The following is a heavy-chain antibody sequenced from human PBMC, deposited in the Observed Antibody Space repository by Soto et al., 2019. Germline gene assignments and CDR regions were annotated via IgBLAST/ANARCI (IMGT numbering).Heavy chain of an antibody. J-gene: IGHJ4*02. CDR2: TFYSGNT. D-gene: IGHD5-12*01. CDR3: ARHPYSGYDFDY. CDR1: GDSISTSACY. Sequence: PSETLSLTCTVSGDSISTSACYWGWIRQPPGKGLEWIGSTFYSGNTYYNPSLKSRVTISMDTSKNQFSLKLISVTAADTAVYYCARHPYSGYDFDYWGQGTLLTVSS. V-gene: IGHV4-39*01.